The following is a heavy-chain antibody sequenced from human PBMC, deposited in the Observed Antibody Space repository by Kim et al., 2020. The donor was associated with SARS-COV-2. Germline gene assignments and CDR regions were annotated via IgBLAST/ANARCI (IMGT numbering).Heavy chain of an antibody. CDR2: IYNSGSA. CDR3: ASTYWSGSGSPGNAFDM. CDR1: GFTVSSSY. D-gene: IGHD3-10*01. Sequence: GGSLRLSCAASGFTVSSSYISWVRQAPGKGLEWVSVIYNSGSAYYADSVKGRFTVSRDNSKNTVYFQMNSLRAEDTALYYCASTYWSGSGSPGNAFDMWGRGTMVTVSS. V-gene: IGHV3-53*01. J-gene: IGHJ3*02.